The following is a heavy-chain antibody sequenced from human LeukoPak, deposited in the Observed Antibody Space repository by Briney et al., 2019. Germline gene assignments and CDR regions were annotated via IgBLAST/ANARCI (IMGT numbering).Heavy chain of an antibody. V-gene: IGHV4-59*01. CDR2: LYNSGST. CDR3: ARGFSSPLDAFDI. J-gene: IGHJ3*02. D-gene: IGHD2-2*01. CDR1: GGSISSYY. Sequence: PSETLSLTCTVSGGSISSYYWNWMRQPPGKGLEWIGYLYNSGSTNYNPSLKSRLTISLDMSKNQLSLKLTSVTAADTAVYYCARGFSSPLDAFDIWGQGTTVTVSS.